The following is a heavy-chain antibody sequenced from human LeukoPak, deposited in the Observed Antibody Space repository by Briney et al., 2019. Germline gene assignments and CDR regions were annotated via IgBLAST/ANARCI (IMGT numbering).Heavy chain of an antibody. CDR1: GGSISSGDYY. D-gene: IGHD3-10*01. J-gene: IGHJ4*02. CDR3: AREGEGSGSEGFDY. CDR2: IYYSGST. V-gene: IGHV4-30-4*01. Sequence: KTSETLSLTCTVSGGSISSGDYYWSWIRQPPGKGLEWIGYIYYSGSTYYNPSLKSRATISVDTSKNQFSLKLSSVTAADTAVYYCAREGEGSGSEGFDYWGQGTLVTVSS.